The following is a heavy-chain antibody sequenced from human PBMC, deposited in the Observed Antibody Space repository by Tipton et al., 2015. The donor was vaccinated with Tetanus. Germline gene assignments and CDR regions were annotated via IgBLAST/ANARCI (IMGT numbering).Heavy chain of an antibody. J-gene: IGHJ4*02. V-gene: IGHV4-31*03. CDR1: GGSITSGGYF. D-gene: IGHD5-12*01. Sequence: TLSLTCTVSGGSITSGGYFWSWIRQHPGKGLEWILYIYYSGTTYYNPSLESRVTISVDPSKNQFSLNLSSVTAADTAVYYCARGVDRTKAGIDWGQGTLVTVSS. CDR3: ARGVDRTKAGID. CDR2: IYYSGTT.